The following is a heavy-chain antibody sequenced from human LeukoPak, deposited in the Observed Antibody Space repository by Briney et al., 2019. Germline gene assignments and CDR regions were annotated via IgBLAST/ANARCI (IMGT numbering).Heavy chain of an antibody. J-gene: IGHJ4*02. CDR2: IHHAGAT. Sequence: SETLSLTCTVSDYYISSGHYWGWIRQPPGKGLEWIGNIHHAGATYYNPSLKSRVTMSVDTSKNQFSLKLNSVTAADTAVYYCARGPRDGYSYGYFDYWGQGTLVTVSS. CDR3: ARGPRDGYSYGYFDY. V-gene: IGHV4-38-2*02. D-gene: IGHD5-18*01. CDR1: DYYISSGHY.